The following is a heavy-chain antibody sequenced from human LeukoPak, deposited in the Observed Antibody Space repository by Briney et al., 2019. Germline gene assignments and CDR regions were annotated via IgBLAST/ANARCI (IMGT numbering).Heavy chain of an antibody. CDR1: GLTFSRYA. V-gene: IGHV3-23*01. CDR3: AKGEYTDGSSWAGDY. D-gene: IGHD6-13*01. CDR2: ISGSGGST. Sequence: GGSLRLSCAASGLTFSRYAMSWVRQAPGKGLEWVSAISGSGGSTYYADSVKGRFTISRDNSKNTLYLQMNSLRAEDTAVYYCAKGEYTDGSSWAGDYWGQGTLVTVSS. J-gene: IGHJ4*02.